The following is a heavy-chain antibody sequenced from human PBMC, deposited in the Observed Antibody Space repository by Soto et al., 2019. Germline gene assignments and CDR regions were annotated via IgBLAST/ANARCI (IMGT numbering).Heavy chain of an antibody. D-gene: IGHD2-2*01. J-gene: IGHJ4*02. CDR1: GFTFSSYV. V-gene: IGHV3-23*01. CDR3: AKGSGSRRPYYFDY. Sequence: EVQLLESGGGLVQPGGSLRLSCATFGFTFSSYVMSWVRQAPGKGLEWVSAIGGSGASTYYADSVKGRFTISRDNSKNTLYLQMNSLRAEDTAVYYCAKGSGSRRPYYFDYWGQGTLVTVSS. CDR2: IGGSGAST.